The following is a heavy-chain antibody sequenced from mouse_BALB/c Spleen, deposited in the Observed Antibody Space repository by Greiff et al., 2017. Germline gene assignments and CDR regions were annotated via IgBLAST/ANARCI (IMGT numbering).Heavy chain of an antibody. Sequence: EVMLVESGGGLVKPGGSLKLSCAASGFTFSSYTMSWVRQTPEKRLEWVATISSGGSYTYYPDSVKGRFTISRDNAKNTLYLQMSSLKSEDTAMYYCTSYYRYEDYFDYWGQGTTLTVSS. CDR2: ISSGGSYT. V-gene: IGHV5-6-4*01. CDR1: GFTFSSYT. CDR3: TSYYRYEDYFDY. J-gene: IGHJ2*01. D-gene: IGHD2-14*01.